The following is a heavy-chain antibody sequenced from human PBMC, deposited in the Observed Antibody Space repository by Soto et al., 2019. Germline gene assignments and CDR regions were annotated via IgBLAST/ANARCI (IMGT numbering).Heavy chain of an antibody. CDR2: IIPIFGTA. CDR3: ARDVVAARPDPRNDYYYGMDV. J-gene: IGHJ6*02. D-gene: IGHD6-6*01. Sequence: GASVKVSCKASGGTFSSYAISWVRQAPGQGXEWMGGIIPIFGTANYAQKFQGRVTITADESTSTAYMELSSLRSEDTAVYYRARDVVAARPDPRNDYYYGMDVWGQGTTVTVSS. CDR1: GGTFSSYA. V-gene: IGHV1-69*13.